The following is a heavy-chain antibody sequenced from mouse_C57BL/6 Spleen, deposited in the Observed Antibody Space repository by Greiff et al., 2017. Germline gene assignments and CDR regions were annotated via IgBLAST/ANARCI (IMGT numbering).Heavy chain of an antibody. CDR2: IYPGDGDT. Sequence: QVQLQQSGPELVKPGASVKISCKASGYAFSSSWMNWVKQRPGKGLEWIGRIYPGDGDTNYNGKCKGKATLTADKSSSTAYMQLSILTSEASAVYFCARSRNWALFDYWGQGTTLTVSS. J-gene: IGHJ2*01. CDR3: ARSRNWALFDY. V-gene: IGHV1-82*01. CDR1: GYAFSSSW. D-gene: IGHD4-1*01.